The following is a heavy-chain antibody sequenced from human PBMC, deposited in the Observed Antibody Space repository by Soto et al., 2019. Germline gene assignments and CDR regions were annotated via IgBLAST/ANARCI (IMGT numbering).Heavy chain of an antibody. V-gene: IGHV3-30-3*01. CDR3: ARDQGRYRTFDY. Sequence: QVQLVESGGGVVQPGRSLKLSCAASGFTFSSYAMHWVRQAPGKGLEWVAVISYDGSNKYYADSVKGRFTISRDNSKNTLYLQMNSLRAEDTAVYYCARDQGRYRTFDYWGQGTLVTVSS. D-gene: IGHD1-26*01. J-gene: IGHJ4*02. CDR2: ISYDGSNK. CDR1: GFTFSSYA.